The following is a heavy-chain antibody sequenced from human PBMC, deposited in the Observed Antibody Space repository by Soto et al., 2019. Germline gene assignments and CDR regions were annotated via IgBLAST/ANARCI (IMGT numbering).Heavy chain of an antibody. V-gene: IGHV3-23*01. CDR2: ISGSGGST. J-gene: IGHJ4*02. CDR3: AKEGIGGDCFDY. D-gene: IGHD2-21*01. CDR1: GFTFRTYA. Sequence: EVRLLESGGGLVQPGGSLRLSCVASGFTFRTYAMSWVRQTPGKGLEWVSDISGSGGSTYYADSVKGRLTISRENSKNTLYLQMNSLRAEDTAVYYCAKEGIGGDCFDYWGQGTLVTVSS.